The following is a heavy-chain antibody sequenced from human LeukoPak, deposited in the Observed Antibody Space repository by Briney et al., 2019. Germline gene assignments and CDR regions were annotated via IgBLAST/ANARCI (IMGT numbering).Heavy chain of an antibody. V-gene: IGHV4-4*02. D-gene: IGHD3-10*01. CDR2: IYHSGST. Sequence: SETLSLTCGVSGGSISSSHWWSWVRQPPGKGLEWIGEIYHSGSTNYNPSLKSRVTISVDKSKNQFSLKLSSVTAADTAVYYCARESYGSRSYDYYYYYMDVWGKGTTVTVSS. CDR1: GGSISSSHW. CDR3: ARESYGSRSYDYYYYYMDV. J-gene: IGHJ6*03.